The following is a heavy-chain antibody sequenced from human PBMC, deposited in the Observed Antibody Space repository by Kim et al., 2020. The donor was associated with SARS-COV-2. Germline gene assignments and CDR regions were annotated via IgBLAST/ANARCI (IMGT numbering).Heavy chain of an antibody. V-gene: IGHV5-51*01. CDR2: IYPGDSDT. J-gene: IGHJ1*01. CDR3: ARHAYSSGWYPRYFQH. D-gene: IGHD6-19*01. Sequence: GESLKISCKGSGYSFTSYWIGWVRQMPGKGLEWMGIIYPGDSDTRYSPSFQGQVTISADKSISTAYLQWSSLKASDTAMYYCARHAYSSGWYPRYFQHWGQGTLVTVSS. CDR1: GYSFTSYW.